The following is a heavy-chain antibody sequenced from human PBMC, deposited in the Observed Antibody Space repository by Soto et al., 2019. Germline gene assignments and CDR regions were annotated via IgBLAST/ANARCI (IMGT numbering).Heavy chain of an antibody. D-gene: IGHD2-15*01. CDR2: INPNSGGT. CDR3: ARGGIVVVVAATGYYYGMDV. J-gene: IGHJ6*02. CDR1: GYTFTGYY. V-gene: IGHV1-2*04. Sequence: ASVKVSCKASGYTFTGYYMHWVRQAPGQGLEWMGWINPNSGGTNYAQKFQGWVTMTRDTSISTAYMELSRLRSDDTAVYYCARGGIVVVVAATGYYYGMDVWGQGTTVTVS.